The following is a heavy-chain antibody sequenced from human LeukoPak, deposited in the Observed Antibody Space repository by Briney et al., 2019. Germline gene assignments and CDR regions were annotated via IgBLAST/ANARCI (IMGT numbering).Heavy chain of an antibody. J-gene: IGHJ4*02. D-gene: IGHD4-17*01. CDR2: ISYDGSNK. Sequence: GRSLRLSCAASGFTFSSYGMHWVRQAPGTGLEWVAVISYDGSNKYYADSVKGRFTISRDNSKNTLYLQMNSLRAEDTAVYYCAKDRKSYGDYEGGFDYWGQGTLVTVSS. CDR1: GFTFSSYG. V-gene: IGHV3-30*18. CDR3: AKDRKSYGDYEGGFDY.